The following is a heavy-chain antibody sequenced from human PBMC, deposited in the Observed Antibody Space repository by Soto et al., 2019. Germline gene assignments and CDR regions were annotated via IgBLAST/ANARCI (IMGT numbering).Heavy chain of an antibody. Sequence: GGSLRLSCAASGFTFSSYSMNWVRQAPGKGLEWVSSISSSSSYIYYADSVKGRFTISRDNAKNSLYLQMNSLRAEDTAVYYCARDGGGSVSSYSEYYYYGMDFWGQGSTVTVSS. V-gene: IGHV3-21*01. CDR1: GFTFSSYS. CDR3: ARDGGGSVSSYSEYYYYGMDF. J-gene: IGHJ6*02. CDR2: ISSSSSYI. D-gene: IGHD3-16*01.